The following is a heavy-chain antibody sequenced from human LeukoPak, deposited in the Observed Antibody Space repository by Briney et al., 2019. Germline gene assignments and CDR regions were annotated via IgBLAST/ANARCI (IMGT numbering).Heavy chain of an antibody. Sequence: SSETLSLTCAVYGGSFSGYYWSWIRQPPGKGLEWIGEINHSGSTNYNPSLKSRVTISVGTSKNQFSLKLSSVTAADTAVYYCARVRYCSSTSCYFRRNAFDIWGRGTMVTVSS. CDR2: INHSGST. CDR1: GGSFSGYY. D-gene: IGHD2-2*01. V-gene: IGHV4-34*01. CDR3: ARVRYCSSTSCYFRRNAFDI. J-gene: IGHJ3*02.